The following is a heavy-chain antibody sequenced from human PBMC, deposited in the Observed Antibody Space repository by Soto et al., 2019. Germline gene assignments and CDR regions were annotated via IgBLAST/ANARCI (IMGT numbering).Heavy chain of an antibody. CDR2: FSAGGIST. Sequence: EVQLVESGGGLIQPGGSLRLSCAASGLTFSNYAMNWVRQAPGEGLEWVSGFSAGGISTYYADSVKGRFTISRDISKRTMSLQMNSLRAEDSAVYYCTAHTYCSGGTCYPPDYYFDYWGQGALVTVSS. V-gene: IGHV3-23*04. CDR3: TAHTYCSGGTCYPPDYYFDY. D-gene: IGHD2-15*01. J-gene: IGHJ4*02. CDR1: GLTFSNYA.